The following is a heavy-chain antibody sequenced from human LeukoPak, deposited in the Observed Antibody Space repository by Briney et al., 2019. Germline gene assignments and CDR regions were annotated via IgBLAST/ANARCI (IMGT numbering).Heavy chain of an antibody. V-gene: IGHV4-31*03. J-gene: IGHJ5*02. CDR1: GGSISSGGYY. CDR3: ARDYGGNNWFDP. Sequence: SETLSLTCTVSGGSISSGGYYWSWIRQHPGKGLEWIGYIYYSGSTYYNPSLRSRVTISVDTSKNQFSLKLSSVTAADTAVYYCARDYGGNNWFDPWGQGTLVTVSS. D-gene: IGHD4-23*01. CDR2: IYYSGST.